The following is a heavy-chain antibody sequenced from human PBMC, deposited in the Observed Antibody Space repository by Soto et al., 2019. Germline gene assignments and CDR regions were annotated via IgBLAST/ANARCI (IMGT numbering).Heavy chain of an antibody. CDR3: ARNKGYCRCISCYGMDV. CDR1: GYSFSSYW. CDR2: IYPGDSDT. V-gene: IGHV5-51*01. Sequence: GESLKISCKGSGYSFSSYWIVWVRQMPGKGLEWMGTIYPGDSDTRYSPSFRGQVTISADKSISTAYLQWNSLKASDTAMYFCARNKGYCRCISCYGMDVWGQGAAVTVSS. D-gene: IGHD2-15*01. J-gene: IGHJ6*02.